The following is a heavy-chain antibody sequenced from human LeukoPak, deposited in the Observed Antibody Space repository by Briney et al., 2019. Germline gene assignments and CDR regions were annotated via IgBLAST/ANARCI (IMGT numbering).Heavy chain of an antibody. CDR3: ASGAQLLLDY. V-gene: IGHV4-31*03. CDR2: IYYSGST. CDR1: DGSISSGGYY. J-gene: IGHJ4*02. D-gene: IGHD2-2*01. Sequence: SETLSLTCTVSDGSISSGGYYWSWIRQHPGKGLEWIGYIYYSGSTYYNPSLKSRVTISVDTSKNQFSLKLSSVTAADTAVYYCASGAQLLLDYWGQGTLVTVSS.